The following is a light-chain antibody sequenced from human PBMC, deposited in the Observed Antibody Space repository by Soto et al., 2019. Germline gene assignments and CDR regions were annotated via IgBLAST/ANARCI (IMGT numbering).Light chain of an antibody. CDR3: QQSYSTLWT. V-gene: IGKV1-39*01. J-gene: IGKJ1*01. Sequence: DIQMTQSPSSLSASVGYRFTITCRASQSISSYLNWYQQKPGKAPKLLIYATSSLQSGVPSRFSGSGSGTDFTLTISRLQPEDFAIYYCQQSYSTLWTFGQGTKGDIK. CDR1: QSISSY. CDR2: ATS.